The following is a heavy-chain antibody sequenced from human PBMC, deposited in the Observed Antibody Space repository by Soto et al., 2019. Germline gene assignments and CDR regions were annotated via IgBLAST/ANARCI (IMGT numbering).Heavy chain of an antibody. Sequence: QPGGSLRLSCAASGFTFSNYAMSWVRQAPGKGLEWVSALPERGSSPYYADSVKGRFTISRDNPKNSLYLQMNSLRAEDTAVYYCANMTSRSYGRNYGMDVWGQGTTVTVYS. V-gene: IGHV3-23*01. D-gene: IGHD5-18*01. J-gene: IGHJ6*02. CDR1: GFTFSNYA. CDR3: ANMTSRSYGRNYGMDV. CDR2: LPERGSSP.